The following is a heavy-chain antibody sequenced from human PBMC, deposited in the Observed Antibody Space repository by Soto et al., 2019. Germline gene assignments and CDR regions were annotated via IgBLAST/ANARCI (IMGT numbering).Heavy chain of an antibody. CDR2: IYSGGST. D-gene: IGHD3-9*01. J-gene: IGHJ6*02. CDR1: GFTVSSNY. CDR3: ARDRHYDILTGYYYYGMDV. V-gene: IGHV3-53*01. Sequence: LRLSCAASGFTVSSNYISWVRQAPWKGLEWVSVIYSGGSTYYADSVKGRFTISRDNSKNTLYLQMNSLRAEDTAVYYCARDRHYDILTGYYYYGMDVWGQGTTVTVSS.